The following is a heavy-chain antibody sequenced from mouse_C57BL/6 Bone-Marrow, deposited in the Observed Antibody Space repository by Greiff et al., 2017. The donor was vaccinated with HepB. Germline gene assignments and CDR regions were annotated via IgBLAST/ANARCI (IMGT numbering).Heavy chain of an antibody. CDR1: GFTFSNYW. CDR2: IRLKSDNYAT. CDR3: TGGDGSRGYFDY. D-gene: IGHD1-1*01. V-gene: IGHV6-3*01. Sequence: EVQLQQSGGGLVQPGGSMKLSCVASGFTFSNYWMNWVRQSPEKGLEWVAQIRLKSDNYATHYAESVKGRFTISRDDSKSSVYLQMNNLRAEDTGIYYCTGGDGSRGYFDYWGQGTTLTGSS. J-gene: IGHJ2*01.